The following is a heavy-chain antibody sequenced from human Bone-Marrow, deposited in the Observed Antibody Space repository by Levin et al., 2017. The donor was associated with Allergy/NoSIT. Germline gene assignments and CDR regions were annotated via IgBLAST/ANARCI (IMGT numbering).Heavy chain of an antibody. CDR1: GISIYTHH. J-gene: IGHJ4*02. CDR2: THYSGTT. Sequence: PSETLSLTCTVSGISIYTHHWSWIRQPPGKGLEWIASTHYSGTTGYNPSLKSRVTISIDTSKNEFSLRLNSVTAADTALYYCAERGGGLWGQGTLVTVSS. V-gene: IGHV4-59*11. CDR3: AERGGGL. D-gene: IGHD3-16*01.